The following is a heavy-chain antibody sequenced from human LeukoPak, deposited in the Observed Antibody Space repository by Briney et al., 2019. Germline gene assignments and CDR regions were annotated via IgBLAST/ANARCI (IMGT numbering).Heavy chain of an antibody. Sequence: GESLKIPCKGSGYSFTSYWIGWVRQMPGKGLEWMGIIYPGDSDTRYSPSFQGQVTFSADKSIITAYLQWSSLKASDTAMYYCARQTTQMDIVVVPAAWDYWGQGTLVTVSS. CDR2: IYPGDSDT. V-gene: IGHV5-51*01. J-gene: IGHJ4*02. D-gene: IGHD2-2*03. CDR1: GYSFTSYW. CDR3: ARQTTQMDIVVVPAAWDY.